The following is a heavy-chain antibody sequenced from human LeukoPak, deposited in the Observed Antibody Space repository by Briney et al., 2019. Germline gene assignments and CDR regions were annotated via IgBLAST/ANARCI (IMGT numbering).Heavy chain of an antibody. Sequence: GGSLRLSCAASGFTFSSYEMNWVRQATGKGREWVSYISSSGSTIYYADSVKGRFTISRDNAKNSLYLQMNSLRAEDTAVYYCARVSGYYGTTDWGQGTLVTVSS. CDR1: GFTFSSYE. CDR3: ARVSGYYGTTD. J-gene: IGHJ4*02. D-gene: IGHD3-10*01. V-gene: IGHV3-48*03. CDR2: ISSSGSTI.